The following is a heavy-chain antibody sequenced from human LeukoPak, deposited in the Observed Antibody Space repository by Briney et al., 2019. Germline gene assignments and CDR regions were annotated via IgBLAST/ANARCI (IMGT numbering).Heavy chain of an antibody. Sequence: GGSLRLSCAASGFTFSSYEVNWVRQAPGKGLEWASYISSSGSTIYYADSVKGRFTISRDNAKNSLYLQMNSLRAEDTAVYYCAELGITMIGGVWGKGTTVTISS. V-gene: IGHV3-48*03. D-gene: IGHD3-10*02. CDR2: ISSSGSTI. CDR3: AELGITMIGGV. J-gene: IGHJ6*04. CDR1: GFTFSSYE.